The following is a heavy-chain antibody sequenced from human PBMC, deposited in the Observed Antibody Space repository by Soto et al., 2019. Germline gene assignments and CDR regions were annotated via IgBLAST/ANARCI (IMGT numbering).Heavy chain of an antibody. D-gene: IGHD2-21*02. CDR2: IIPIFGTT. J-gene: IGHJ4*02. Sequence: VQLVQSGAEVKKPGSSVKVSCKASGGTFSNYPFIWVRQAPGQGLDWMGRIIPIFGTTDYGQRFQGRVTITADESTNTAYMELSSLRSDDTAVYYCARGLYCGGGCYSHFDYWGQGTLVTVSS. V-gene: IGHV1-69*18. CDR3: ARGLYCGGGCYSHFDY. CDR1: GGTFSNYP.